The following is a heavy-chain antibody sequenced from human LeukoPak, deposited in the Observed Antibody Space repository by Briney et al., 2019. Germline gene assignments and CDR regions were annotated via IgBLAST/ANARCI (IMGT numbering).Heavy chain of an antibody. CDR3: ARANTLVGATIPGY. V-gene: IGHV1-46*01. D-gene: IGHD1-26*01. J-gene: IGHJ4*02. Sequence: GGSLRLSCEASGLTFSTYWMHWVRQAPGQGLEWMGIINPSGGSTSYAQRFQGRVTMTRDTSTSTVYMELSSLRSEDTAVYYCARANTLVGATIPGYWGQGTLVTVSS. CDR1: GLTFSTYW. CDR2: INPSGGST.